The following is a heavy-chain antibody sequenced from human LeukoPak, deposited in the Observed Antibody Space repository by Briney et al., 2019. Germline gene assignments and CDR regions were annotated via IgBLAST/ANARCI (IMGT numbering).Heavy chain of an antibody. CDR2: IYYSGST. V-gene: IGHV4-59*01. CDR1: GGSISSYY. D-gene: IGHD6-6*01. CDR3: ARVDPDSSSTLEVFDY. J-gene: IGHJ4*02. Sequence: SETLSLTCTVSGGSISSYYWSWIRQPPGKGLEWIGYIYYSGSTNYNPSLKSRVTISVDTSENQFSLKLSSVTAADTAVYYCARVDPDSSSTLEVFDYWGQGTLVTVSS.